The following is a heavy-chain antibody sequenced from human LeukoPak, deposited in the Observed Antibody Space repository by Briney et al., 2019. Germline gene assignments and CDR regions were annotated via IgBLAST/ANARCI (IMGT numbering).Heavy chain of an antibody. D-gene: IGHD3-16*01. CDR2: IYSGGST. CDR3: ARDTAFITFGGVIWFDP. CDR1: GGSISSDY. V-gene: IGHV4-4*07. J-gene: IGHJ5*02. Sequence: SETLSLTCTVSGGSISSDYWSWVRQPPGKGLGWIGRIYSGGSTDYNPSLKSRLTMSLDTSKNRFSLKLTSVTAADTAVYYCARDTAFITFGGVIWFDPWGQGTLVTVSS.